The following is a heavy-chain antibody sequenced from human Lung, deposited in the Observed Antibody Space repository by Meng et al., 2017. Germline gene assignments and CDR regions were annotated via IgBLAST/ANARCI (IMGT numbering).Heavy chain of an antibody. CDR3: ARSQQWLDS. V-gene: IGHV6-1*01. Sequence: QVHLQQSGPGRVKHSQTLSLPCAFSGDSVSSNSAVLNWIRQSPSRGLEWLGRTYYRSKWYNGYAVSVRSRITINPDTSKNQFSLQLNSVTPEDTAVYYCARSQQWLDSWGQGTLVTVSS. J-gene: IGHJ4*02. CDR1: GDSVSSNSAV. CDR2: TYYRSKWYN. D-gene: IGHD6-19*01.